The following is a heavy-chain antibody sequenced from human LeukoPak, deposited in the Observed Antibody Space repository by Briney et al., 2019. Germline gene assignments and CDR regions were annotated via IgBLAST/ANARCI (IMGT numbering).Heavy chain of an antibody. CDR1: GFTFSSYT. J-gene: IGHJ2*01. V-gene: IGHV3-48*01. D-gene: IGHD1-14*01. CDR3: ARDRNSDWYFDL. CDR2: ISWNSGSI. Sequence: GGSLRLSCAASGFTFSSYTMNWVRQAPGKGLEWVSGISWNSGSIYYADSVKGRFTISGDNAKSSLYLQMNSLRAEDTAVYYCARDRNSDWYFDLWGRGTLVTVSS.